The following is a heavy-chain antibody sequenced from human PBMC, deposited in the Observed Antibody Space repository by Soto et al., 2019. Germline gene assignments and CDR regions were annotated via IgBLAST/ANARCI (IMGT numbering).Heavy chain of an antibody. Sequence: QVQLQESGPGLVKPSETLSLTCTVSGGSISSYYWSWIRQPPGKGLEWIGYIYYSGSTNYNPSLKSRVTISVDTSKNQFSPKLSSVTAADTAVYYCARLGYDFWSGYLDAFDIWGQGTMVTVTS. V-gene: IGHV4-59*08. J-gene: IGHJ3*02. CDR2: IYYSGST. D-gene: IGHD3-3*01. CDR3: ARLGYDFWSGYLDAFDI. CDR1: GGSISSYY.